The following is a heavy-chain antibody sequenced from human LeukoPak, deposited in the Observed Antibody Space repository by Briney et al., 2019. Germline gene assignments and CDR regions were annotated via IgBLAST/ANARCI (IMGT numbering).Heavy chain of an antibody. V-gene: IGHV3-48*03. CDR1: GFIFSSYE. J-gene: IGHJ4*02. Sequence: PGGSLRLSCAASGFIFSSYEMNWVRQAPGKGLEWVSYITSSSSAIYYADSVKGRFAISRDNAKNSLYLQMNSLRAEDTAVYYCARVRGSYHFDYWGQGTLATVSS. CDR2: ITSSSSAI. CDR3: ARVRGSYHFDY. D-gene: IGHD1-26*01.